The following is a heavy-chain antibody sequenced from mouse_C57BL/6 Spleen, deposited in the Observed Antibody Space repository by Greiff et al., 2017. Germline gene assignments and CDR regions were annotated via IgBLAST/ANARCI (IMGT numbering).Heavy chain of an antibody. Sequence: QVQLQQPGTELVKPGASVKLSCKASGYTFTRYWMHWVKQRPGQGLEWIGNINPSNGGTNYNEKFKSKATLTVDKSSSTAYMQLSSLTSEDSAVYYCARPLYDGYYLYYFDYWGQGTTLTVSS. V-gene: IGHV1-53*01. CDR2: INPSNGGT. J-gene: IGHJ2*01. CDR3: ARPLYDGYYLYYFDY. D-gene: IGHD2-3*01. CDR1: GYTFTRYW.